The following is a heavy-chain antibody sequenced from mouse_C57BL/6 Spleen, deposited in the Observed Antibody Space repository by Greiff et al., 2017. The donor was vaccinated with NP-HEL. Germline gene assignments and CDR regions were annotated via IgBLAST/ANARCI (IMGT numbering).Heavy chain of an antibody. CDR2: IDPENGDT. CDR1: GFNIKDDY. D-gene: IGHD2-3*01. J-gene: IGHJ2*01. Sequence: VQLKQSGAELVRPGASVKLSCTASGFNIKDDYMHWVKQRPEQGLEWIGWIDPENGDTEYASKFQGKATITADTSSNTAYLQLSSLTSEDTAVYYCTTTGYYAYWGQGTTLTVSS. CDR3: TTTGYYAY. V-gene: IGHV14-4*01.